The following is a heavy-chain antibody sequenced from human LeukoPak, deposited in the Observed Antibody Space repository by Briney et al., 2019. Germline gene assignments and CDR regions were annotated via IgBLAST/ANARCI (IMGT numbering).Heavy chain of an antibody. Sequence: GRSLRLSCAASGFTFSSYAMHWVRPAPGKGLEWVVVISYDGSNKYYADSVKGRFTISRDNSKNTLYLQMNSLRAEDTAVYYCARVMDWGQGTLVTVSS. J-gene: IGHJ4*02. CDR1: GFTFSSYA. CDR3: ARVMD. V-gene: IGHV3-30*04. D-gene: IGHD5-24*01. CDR2: ISYDGSNK.